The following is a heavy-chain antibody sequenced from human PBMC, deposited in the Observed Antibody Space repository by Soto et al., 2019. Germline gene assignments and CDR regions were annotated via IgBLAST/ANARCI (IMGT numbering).Heavy chain of an antibody. D-gene: IGHD3-10*01. Sequence: GASVKVSCKASGYTFTSYGISWVRQAPGQGLEWMGWISAYNGNTNYAQKLQGRVTMTTDTSTSTAYMELRSLRSDDTAVYYCARVNSMRRKWSGSYYNRFGYYGLDVWGKGTSVTVSS. CDR3: ARVNSMRRKWSGSYYNRFGYYGLDV. J-gene: IGHJ6*04. CDR2: ISAYNGNT. V-gene: IGHV1-18*01. CDR1: GYTFTSYG.